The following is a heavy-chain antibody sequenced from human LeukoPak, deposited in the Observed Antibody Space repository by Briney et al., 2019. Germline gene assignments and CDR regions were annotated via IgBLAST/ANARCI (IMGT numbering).Heavy chain of an antibody. CDR2: IYYSGST. CDR3: ARDKVAGTNWYFDL. Sequence: PSETLSLTCTVSGGSISSYYWGSIRQPPGKGLEWIGYIYYSGSTNYNPSLKSRVTISVDTSKNQFSLKLSSVTAADTAVYYCARDKVAGTNWYFDLWGRGTLVTVSS. CDR1: GGSISSYY. J-gene: IGHJ2*01. V-gene: IGHV4-59*01. D-gene: IGHD6-19*01.